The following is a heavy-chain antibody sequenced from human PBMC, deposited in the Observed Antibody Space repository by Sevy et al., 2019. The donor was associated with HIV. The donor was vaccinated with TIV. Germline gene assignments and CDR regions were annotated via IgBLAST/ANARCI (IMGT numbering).Heavy chain of an antibody. CDR1: GFIPFTFSNYW. J-gene: IGHJ3*02. V-gene: IGHV3-74*01. Sequence: GGSLRLSCVVSGFIPFTFSNYWIHWVRQGPGKGLVWVSRIGPDGRGTTYADSVKGRFSVSRDNAKNTVYLQMNSLRADDTALYFCGREMISMVPGVPDAFDIWGHGTMVTVSS. CDR3: GREMISMVPGVPDAFDI. D-gene: IGHD3-10*01. CDR2: IGPDGRGT.